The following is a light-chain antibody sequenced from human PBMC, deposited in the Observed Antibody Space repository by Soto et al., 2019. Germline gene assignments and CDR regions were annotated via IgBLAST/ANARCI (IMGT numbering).Light chain of an antibody. J-gene: IGKJ5*01. CDR1: QSIALS. CDR2: VAF. CDR3: QQSFRSPIT. Sequence: DIQLTQSPSSLSASVGDTVTMTCQVSQSIALSVNWYQQKPGKAPKLLIYVAFTLESGVPSRFSGSGSGTEFTLTIRSLQPEDFATYYCQQSFRSPITFGQGTRLEI. V-gene: IGKV1-39*01.